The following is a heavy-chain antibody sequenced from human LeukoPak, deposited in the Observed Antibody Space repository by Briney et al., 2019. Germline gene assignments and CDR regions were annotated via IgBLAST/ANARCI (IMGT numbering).Heavy chain of an antibody. CDR2: IYYSGST. J-gene: IGHJ6*04. CDR1: GGSISSYY. V-gene: IGHV4-39*01. D-gene: IGHD4-11*01. Sequence: SETLSLTCTVSGGSISSYYWGWIRQPPGKGLEWIGSIYYSGSTYYNPSLKSRVTISVDTSKNQFSLKLSSVTAADTAVYYCARHQDYIGVEVWGKGTTVTVSS. CDR3: ARHQDYIGVEV.